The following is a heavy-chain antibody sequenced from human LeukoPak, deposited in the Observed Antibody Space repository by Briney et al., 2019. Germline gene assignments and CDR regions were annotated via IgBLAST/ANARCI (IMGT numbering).Heavy chain of an antibody. CDR3: ARHYYGSGSSEDAFDI. J-gene: IGHJ3*02. V-gene: IGHV5-51*01. Sequence: GASLQISSEGSGSIFASYWIGWVRQLPGKVLEWMRIICPRDSDNRYSPSFQGQVTTSADKSISTAYLQWSSLTASDTAMYYCARHYYGSGSSEDAFDIWGQGTMVTVSS. CDR2: ICPRDSDN. D-gene: IGHD3-10*01. CDR1: GSIFASYW.